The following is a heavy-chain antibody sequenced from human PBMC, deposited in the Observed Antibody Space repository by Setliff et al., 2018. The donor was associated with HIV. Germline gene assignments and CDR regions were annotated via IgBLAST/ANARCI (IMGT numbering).Heavy chain of an antibody. J-gene: IGHJ4*02. CDR2: IFSSGST. CDR3: ARSRLHYYDSSGYYPSYFDY. D-gene: IGHD3-22*01. V-gene: IGHV4-4*09. Sequence: SETLSLTCTVSGGSISSYCWNWIRQSPGRGLEWIGFIFSSGSTNYNPSLKSRVTISVDTSKNQFSLKLSSATAADTAVYYCARSRLHYYDSSGYYPSYFDYWGQGTLVTVSS. CDR1: GGSISSYC.